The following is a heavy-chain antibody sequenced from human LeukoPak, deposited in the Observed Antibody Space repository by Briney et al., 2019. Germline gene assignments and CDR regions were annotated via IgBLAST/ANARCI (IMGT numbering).Heavy chain of an antibody. J-gene: IGHJ4*02. V-gene: IGHV3-21*01. D-gene: IGHD4-23*01. CDR3: ASYGGLDDFDY. Sequence: PGGSLRLSCAASGFTFSSYSMNWARQAPGKGLEWVSSISSSSSYIYYADSVKGRFTISRDNAKNSLYLQMNSLRAEDTAVYYCASYGGLDDFDYWGQGTLVTVSS. CDR2: ISSSSSYI. CDR1: GFTFSSYS.